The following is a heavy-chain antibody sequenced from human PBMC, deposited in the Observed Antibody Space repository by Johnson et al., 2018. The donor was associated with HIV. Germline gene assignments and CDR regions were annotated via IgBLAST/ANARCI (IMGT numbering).Heavy chain of an antibody. CDR3: ARAMYYYDTRGYLIRPRAFDI. D-gene: IGHD3-22*01. V-gene: IGHV3-20*04. Sequence: VQLVESGGDVVRPGGSLRISCVASGFKLYEYDVSWVRQVPGKGLEWVSGINWSGGGTAYADSVKGRFTVSSDNAKNSLYLQMNSLRAEDTALYYCARAMYYYDTRGYLIRPRAFDIWGQGTVVTVSS. CDR2: INWSGGGT. J-gene: IGHJ3*02. CDR1: GFKLYEYD.